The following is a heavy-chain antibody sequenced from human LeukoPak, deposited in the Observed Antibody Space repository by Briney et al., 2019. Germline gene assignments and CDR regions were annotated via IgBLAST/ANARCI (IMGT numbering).Heavy chain of an antibody. CDR2: ISGSGAST. CDR3: AKDGGYYDFWSGYRFDP. J-gene: IGHJ5*02. V-gene: IGHV3-23*01. D-gene: IGHD3-3*01. Sequence: SGGSLRLSCAASGFTFSSYAMSWVRQAPGKGLAWVSAISGSGASTYYADFVKGRFIISRDHSKNTLYLQMNSLRAEDTAVYYCAKDGGYYDFWSGYRFDPWGQGTLVTVSS. CDR1: GFTFSSYA.